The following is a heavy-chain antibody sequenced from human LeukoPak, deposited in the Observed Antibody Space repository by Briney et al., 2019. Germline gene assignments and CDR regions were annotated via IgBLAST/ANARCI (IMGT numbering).Heavy chain of an antibody. CDR3: AGLSSGYYSPFDC. V-gene: IGHV3-23*01. D-gene: IGHD3-22*01. Sequence: GGSLRLSCAASGFTFSSYAMSWVRQAPGKGLEWVSTISGSGGSTYYADSVKGRFTISRDKSKNTLYLQMNSLRAEDTAVYYCAGLSSGYYSPFDCWGQGTLVTVSS. J-gene: IGHJ4*02. CDR2: ISGSGGST. CDR1: GFTFSSYA.